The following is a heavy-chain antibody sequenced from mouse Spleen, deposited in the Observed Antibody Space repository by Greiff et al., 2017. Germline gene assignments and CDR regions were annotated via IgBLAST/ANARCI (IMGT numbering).Heavy chain of an antibody. CDR1: GYSITSGYD. Sequence: VQLKQSGPGMVKPSQSLSLTCTVTGYSITSGYDWHWIRHFPGNILEWMGYISYSGRTNYNPSLKSRISITHDTSKNHFFLKLDSVTTEDTATYFCAREGDYGSSYWYFDVWGTGTTVTVSS. J-gene: IGHJ1*03. CDR3: AREGDYGSSYWYFDV. V-gene: IGHV3-1*01. CDR2: ISYSGRT. D-gene: IGHD1-1*01.